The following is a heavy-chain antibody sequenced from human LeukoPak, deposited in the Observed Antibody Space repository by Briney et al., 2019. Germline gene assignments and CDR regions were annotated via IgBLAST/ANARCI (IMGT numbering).Heavy chain of an antibody. CDR3: AKDVGGGSTYYDFWSGYYGAQTDAFDI. CDR1: GFTFSSYA. D-gene: IGHD3-3*01. CDR2: ISGSGGST. Sequence: GGSLRLSCAACGFTFSSYAMSLVRQAPGKGLEWVSAISGSGGSTYYADSVKGRFTISRDNSKNTLYLQMNSLRAEDTAVYYCAKDVGGGSTYYDFWSGYYGAQTDAFDIWGQGTMVTVSS. J-gene: IGHJ3*02. V-gene: IGHV3-23*01.